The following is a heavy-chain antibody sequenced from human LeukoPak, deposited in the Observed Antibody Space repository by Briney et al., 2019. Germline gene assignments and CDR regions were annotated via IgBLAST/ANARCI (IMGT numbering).Heavy chain of an antibody. CDR1: GFTFSDFW. D-gene: IGHD3-10*01. CDR3: ARRGWFGELFPANY. Sequence: GGSLRLSCAASGFTFSDFWMTWARQAPGKGLEWVANIKQDGSEKYYVDPVRGRFTISRDNAKNSLYLQMNSLRAEDTAVYYCARRGWFGELFPANYWGQGTLVTVSS. J-gene: IGHJ4*02. CDR2: IKQDGSEK. V-gene: IGHV3-7*01.